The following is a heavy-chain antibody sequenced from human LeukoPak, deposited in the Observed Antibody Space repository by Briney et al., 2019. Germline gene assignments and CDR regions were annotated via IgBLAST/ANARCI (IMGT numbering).Heavy chain of an antibody. V-gene: IGHV4-31*03. J-gene: IGHJ5*02. D-gene: IGHD1-1*01. CDR2: IYYSGST. Sequence: PSQTLSLTCTVSGGSISSGGYYWGWIRQHPGKGLEWIGYIYYSGSTYYNPSLESRVTISVDTSKNHFSLSLSSVTAADTAMYYCARGRNDPGCFDPWGQGTLVTVSS. CDR3: ARGRNDPGCFDP. CDR1: GGSISSGGYY.